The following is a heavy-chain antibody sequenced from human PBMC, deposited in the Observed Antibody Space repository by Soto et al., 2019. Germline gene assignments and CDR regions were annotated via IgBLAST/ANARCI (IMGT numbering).Heavy chain of an antibody. D-gene: IGHD1-26*01. CDR1: GFTFSDYY. CDR3: AREARDSGYIDY. Sequence: QVPLVESGGGLVKPGGSLRLSCAASGFTFSDYYMSWIRQAPGKGLEWVSYISSSSSYTNYADSVKGRFTISRDNAKNSLYLQMNSLRAEDTAVYYCAREARDSGYIDYWGQGTLVTVSS. J-gene: IGHJ4*02. CDR2: ISSSSSYT. V-gene: IGHV3-11*05.